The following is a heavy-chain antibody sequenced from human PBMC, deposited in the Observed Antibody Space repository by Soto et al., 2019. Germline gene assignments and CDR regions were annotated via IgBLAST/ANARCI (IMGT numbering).Heavy chain of an antibody. CDR2: IYYSGST. Sequence: QLQLQESGPGLVKPSETLSLTCTVSGGSISSSSYYWGWIRQPPGKGLEWIGSIYYSGSTYYNPSLKSRVTITVDTSKNPFSLKLSSVTAADTAVYYCASPYCSSPSCYVYYWGQGTLVTVSS. V-gene: IGHV4-39*01. CDR3: ASPYCSSPSCYVYY. J-gene: IGHJ4*02. CDR1: GGSISSSSYY. D-gene: IGHD2-2*01.